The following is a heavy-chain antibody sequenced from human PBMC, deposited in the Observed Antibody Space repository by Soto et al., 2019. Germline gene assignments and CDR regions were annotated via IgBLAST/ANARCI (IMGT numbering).Heavy chain of an antibody. CDR2: FDPEGSDT. CDR3: ATMGFCGPGCYSFDY. Sequence: QVTVLQAGAEVKKPGASVKVSCKGSGYTLSELAIHWVRQAPGKGVVWMGGFDPEGSDTIYAQKFQGRVTMTSDTSTETAYMELESLTSEDTAFYYCATMGFCGPGCYSFDYWGQGTLVTVSS. V-gene: IGHV1-24*01. J-gene: IGHJ4*02. CDR1: GYTLSELA. D-gene: IGHD2-21*02.